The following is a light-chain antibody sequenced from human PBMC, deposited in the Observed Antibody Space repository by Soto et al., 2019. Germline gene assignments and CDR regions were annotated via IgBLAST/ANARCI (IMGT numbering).Light chain of an antibody. CDR2: DAS. Sequence: DIQMTQSPSSLSASVGDRVTITCRASQSISGWLAWYQQKPGEAPKVLIYDASSLASGVPSRFSGSGSGTEFTLTISSLQPDDFATYYCQHYDSYPWAFGQGTKVEIK. V-gene: IGKV1-5*01. CDR1: QSISGW. CDR3: QHYDSYPWA. J-gene: IGKJ1*01.